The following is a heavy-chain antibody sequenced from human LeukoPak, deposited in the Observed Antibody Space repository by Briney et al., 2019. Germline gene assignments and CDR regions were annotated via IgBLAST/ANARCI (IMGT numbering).Heavy chain of an antibody. D-gene: IGHD3-9*01. J-gene: IGHJ3*02. V-gene: IGHV5-51*01. CDR3: ARPILTGYLGGFDI. CDR1: GYSFTNYW. Sequence: GESLQISCKGSGYSFTNYWIGWVRQMPGKGLEWMGIIYPGDSDTRYSPSFQGQVTISADKSITTASLQWSSLKASDTAMYYCARPILTGYLGGFDIWGQGTMVTVSS. CDR2: IYPGDSDT.